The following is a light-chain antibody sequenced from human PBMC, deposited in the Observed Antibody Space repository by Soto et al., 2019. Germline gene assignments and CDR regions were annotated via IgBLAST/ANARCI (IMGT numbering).Light chain of an antibody. CDR3: QQYGSSPLF. CDR1: QSVSSSY. J-gene: IGKJ4*01. V-gene: IGKV3-20*01. CDR2: GAS. Sequence: EIVLTQSPGTLSLSPGERATLSCRASQSVSSSYLAWYQQKPGQAPRLLIYGASSRAAGIPDRFGGSGSGTDFTLTISRLEPEEFAVYYCQQYGSSPLFFGGGTKVEI.